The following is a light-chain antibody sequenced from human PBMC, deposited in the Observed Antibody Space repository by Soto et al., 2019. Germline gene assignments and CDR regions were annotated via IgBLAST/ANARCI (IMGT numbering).Light chain of an antibody. V-gene: IGKV1-5*01. Sequence: DIQMTQSPSTLSASVGDRVTITCRASQSISSWLAWYQQKPGKAPKVLIYDASSLESGVPSRFSGSGSGTEFSLTISSLQPDDFATYYCQQYNNWPPWTFGQGTKVEIK. CDR3: QQYNNWPPWT. J-gene: IGKJ1*01. CDR2: DAS. CDR1: QSISSW.